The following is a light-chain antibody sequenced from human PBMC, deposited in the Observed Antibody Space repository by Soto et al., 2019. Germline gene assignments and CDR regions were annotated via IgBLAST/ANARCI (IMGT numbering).Light chain of an antibody. CDR2: GNS. CDR3: QSYDSSLGGGV. J-gene: IGLJ1*01. CDR1: SSNIGAGYD. V-gene: IGLV1-40*01. Sequence: QSVLTQSPSVSGAPGQRVTISCTGSSSNIGAGYDVQWYQQLPGTAPKLLIYGNSNRPSGVPDRFSGSKSGTSASLAITGLQAEDEADYYCQSYDSSLGGGVFGTETKLTVL.